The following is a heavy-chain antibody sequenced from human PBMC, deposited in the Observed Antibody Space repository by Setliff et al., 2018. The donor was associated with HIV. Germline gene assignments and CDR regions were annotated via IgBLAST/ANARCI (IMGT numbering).Heavy chain of an antibody. CDR2: IYTSGST. Sequence: SETLSLTCTVSGGSISSGSYYWHWIRQPAGKGLEWIGRIYTSGSTNYNPSLKSRVTTSVDTSKNQFSLKLSSVTAADTAVYYCARDAPWDRCGLDYLGQGTLVTVSS. CDR3: ARDAPWDRCGLDY. D-gene: IGHD2-21*01. J-gene: IGHJ4*02. CDR1: GGSISSGSYY. V-gene: IGHV4-61*02.